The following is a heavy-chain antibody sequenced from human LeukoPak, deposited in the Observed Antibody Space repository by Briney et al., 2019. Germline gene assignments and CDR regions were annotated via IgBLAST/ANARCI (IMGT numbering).Heavy chain of an antibody. CDR2: IDYSGST. D-gene: IGHD3-22*01. Sequence: SETLSLTCTVSGDSLNTINYFWGWLRQPPGKGLEWIATIDYSGSTYYNPSLKTRLTISVDTSKNQFSLKLASVTATDTAVFYCARARHRFDSRGYYFDYWGQGKPVTVSS. J-gene: IGHJ4*02. V-gene: IGHV4-39*01. CDR1: GDSLNTINYF. CDR3: ARARHRFDSRGYYFDY.